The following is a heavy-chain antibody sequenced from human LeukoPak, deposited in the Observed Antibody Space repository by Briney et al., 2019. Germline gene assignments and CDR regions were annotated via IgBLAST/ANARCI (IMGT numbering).Heavy chain of an antibody. J-gene: IGHJ6*03. CDR3: AKDGSIAAAGYYFYYMDV. CDR2: ISGSGGST. CDR1: GFTFSSYG. Sequence: GGSLRLSCAASGFTFSSYGMSWVRQAPGKGLEWVSAISGSGGSTYYADSVKGRFTISRDNSKNTLYLQMNSLRAEDTAVYFCAKDGSIAAAGYYFYYMDVWGKGTTVTVSS. V-gene: IGHV3-23*01. D-gene: IGHD6-13*01.